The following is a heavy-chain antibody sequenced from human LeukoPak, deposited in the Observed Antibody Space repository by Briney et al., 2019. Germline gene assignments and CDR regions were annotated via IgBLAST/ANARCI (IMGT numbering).Heavy chain of an antibody. J-gene: IGHJ4*02. V-gene: IGHV3-48*02. CDR2: ISSSSSTI. CDR1: GFTFSSYS. D-gene: IGHD6-19*01. CDR3: ARVPYSTGAFDY. Sequence: PGGSLRLSCAASGFTFSSYSMNWVRQAPGKGLEWISYISSSSSTIYYTDSVKGRFTISRDNAKNSLYLQMNSLRDEDTALYYCARVPYSTGAFDYWGQGSLVGVSS.